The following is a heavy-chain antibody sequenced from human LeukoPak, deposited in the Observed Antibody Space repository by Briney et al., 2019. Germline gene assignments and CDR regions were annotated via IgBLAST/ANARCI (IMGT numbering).Heavy chain of an antibody. CDR1: GFTVSSNY. V-gene: IGHV3-53*01. J-gene: IGHJ4*02. Sequence: PGGSLRLSCAASGFTVSSNYMSWVRQAPGKGLEWVSVIYSGGSTYYADSVKGRFTISRDNSKNTLYLQMNSLRAEDTAVYYCARETRTDSSGSLEDYWGQGTLVTVSS. D-gene: IGHD3-22*01. CDR3: ARETRTDSSGSLEDY. CDR2: IYSGGST.